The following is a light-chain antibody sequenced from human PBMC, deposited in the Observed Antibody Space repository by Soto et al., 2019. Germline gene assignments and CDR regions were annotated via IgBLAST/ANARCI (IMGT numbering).Light chain of an antibody. CDR1: SSDVGGYNY. J-gene: IGLJ2*01. CDR3: ISYTSSSTWG. CDR2: EVS. Sequence: QSVLTQPASVSGSPGQSITISCTGTSSDVGGYNYVSWYQQHPGKAPKLMIYEVSNRPSGVSDRFSGSRSGNTASLTISGLQAEDESDYYCISYTSSSTWGFGGGTKLTVL. V-gene: IGLV2-14*01.